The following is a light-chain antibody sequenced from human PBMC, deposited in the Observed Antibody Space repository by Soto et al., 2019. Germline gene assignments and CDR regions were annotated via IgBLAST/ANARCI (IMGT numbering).Light chain of an antibody. CDR2: GNS. CDR1: SSNIGAGYD. Sequence: QPVLTQPPSVSGAPGQRVTISCTGSSSNIGAGYDVHWYQQLPGTAPKLLIYGNSNRPSGVPDRFSGSKSGTSASLAITGLQAEDEADYYCQSYDSSLSPYVFGTGTQLTVL. J-gene: IGLJ1*01. V-gene: IGLV1-40*01. CDR3: QSYDSSLSPYV.